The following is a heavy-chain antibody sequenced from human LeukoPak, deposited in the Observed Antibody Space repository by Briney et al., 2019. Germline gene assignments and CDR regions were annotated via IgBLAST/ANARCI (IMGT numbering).Heavy chain of an antibody. J-gene: IGHJ4*02. CDR1: GFTFSSYD. Sequence: GGSLRLSCAASGFTFSSYDMSWVRQAPGKGLEWVSTISGSGGTTNFADSVKGRFTISRENSKNTLYLQMNSLRAADTAVYYCARVQRGIAVALDYWGQGTLATVSS. CDR2: ISGSGGTT. CDR3: ARVQRGIAVALDY. V-gene: IGHV3-23*01. D-gene: IGHD6-19*01.